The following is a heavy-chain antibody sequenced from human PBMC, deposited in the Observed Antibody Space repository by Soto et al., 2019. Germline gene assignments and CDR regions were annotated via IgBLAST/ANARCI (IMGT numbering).Heavy chain of an antibody. CDR1: GFTFSSYA. Sequence: GGSLRLSCAASGFTFSSYAMSWVRQAPGKGLEWVSAISGSGGSTYYADSVKGRLTISRDNSKNTLFLQMNSLRAEDTAVYYCAKTTVVKKEDYYYYGMDVWGQGTTVTVSS. CDR3: AKTTVVKKEDYYYYGMDV. CDR2: ISGSGGST. D-gene: IGHD4-17*01. V-gene: IGHV3-23*01. J-gene: IGHJ6*02.